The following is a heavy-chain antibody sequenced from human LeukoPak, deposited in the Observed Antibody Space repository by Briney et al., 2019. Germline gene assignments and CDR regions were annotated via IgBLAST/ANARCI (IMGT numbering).Heavy chain of an antibody. D-gene: IGHD3-3*01. CDR2: IYHSGST. V-gene: IGHV4-38-2*01. CDR1: NYSISSGYY. CDR3: ARAGPFYNFWSGHECYFDY. J-gene: IGHJ4*02. Sequence: ASETLSLTCVVSNYSISSGYYWGWIRQPPGKGLEWIGSIYHSGSTYYNPSLKSRVTISVDTPKNQFSLKLSSVTAADTAVYSCARAGPFYNFWSGHECYFDYWWQGTLVTVSS.